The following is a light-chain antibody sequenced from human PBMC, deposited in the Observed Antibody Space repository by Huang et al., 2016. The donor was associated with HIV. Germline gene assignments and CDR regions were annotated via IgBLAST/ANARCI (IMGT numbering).Light chain of an antibody. CDR3: QQYNNWPLT. CDR2: DAS. J-gene: IGKJ4*01. V-gene: IGKV3-15*01. CDR1: QSLSSN. Sequence: EIVMTQSPATLSVSPGERATLSCRASQSLSSNLAWYQQKPGQAPRRLIYDASTRATGIPARFSGSGSGTEFTLTISSLQSEDFAVYYCQQYNNWPLTFGGGTKVEIK.